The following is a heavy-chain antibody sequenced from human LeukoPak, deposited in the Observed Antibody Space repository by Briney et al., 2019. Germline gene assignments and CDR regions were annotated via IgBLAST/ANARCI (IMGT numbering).Heavy chain of an antibody. V-gene: IGHV3-20*04. J-gene: IGHJ4*02. CDR1: GFIFDDYG. CDR2: INWNGSIT. D-gene: IGHD2-2*01. Sequence: GSLRLSCAASGFIFDDYGMSWVRQAPGKGLEWVSGINWNGSITGYADSVKGRFTVSRDNSKNTLFLQMNSLRAEDTAVYYCAKTVYASYCFDSWGQGTLVTVSS. CDR3: AKTVYASYCFDS.